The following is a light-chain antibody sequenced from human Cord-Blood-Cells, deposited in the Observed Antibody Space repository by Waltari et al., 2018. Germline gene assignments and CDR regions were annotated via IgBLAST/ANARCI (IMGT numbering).Light chain of an antibody. CDR1: QGISSY. CDR2: AAS. J-gene: IGKJ3*01. V-gene: IGKV1-9*01. CDR3: QQLNSYPS. Sequence: DIQLTQSPSFLSASVADRVTITCRASQGISSYLAWYQQKPGKAPKLLIYAASTLQSGVPSRFSGSGSGTEFTLTISSLQPEDFATYYCQQLNSYPSFGPGTKVDIK.